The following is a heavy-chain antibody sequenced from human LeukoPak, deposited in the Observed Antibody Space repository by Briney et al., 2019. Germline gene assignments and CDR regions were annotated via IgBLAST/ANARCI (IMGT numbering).Heavy chain of an antibody. V-gene: IGHV4-34*01. CDR3: GRGRWRSSGYYS. CDR2: INHSGST. D-gene: IGHD3-22*01. CDR1: GGSHSGYY. J-gene: IGHJ4*02. Sequence: SETLSLTCAAYGGSHSGYYWSWLREPPGQGLQWIGEINHSGSTNYNRPLKSRVAISVDTSKDQFSLKLSSGTAAETAVYYCGRGRWRSSGYYSWGEGTRVTVSS.